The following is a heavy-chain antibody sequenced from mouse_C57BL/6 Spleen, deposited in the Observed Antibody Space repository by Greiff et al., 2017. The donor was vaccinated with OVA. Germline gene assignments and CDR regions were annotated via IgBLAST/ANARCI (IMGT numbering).Heavy chain of an antibody. CDR1: GYTFTSYW. Sequence: QVQLQQPGAELVRPGTSVKLSCKASGYTFTSYWMHWVKQRPGQGLEWIGVIDPSDSYTNYNQKFKGKATLTVDTSSSTAYMQLSSLTSEDSAVYYCASGTTVVAPFAYWGQGTLVTVSA. J-gene: IGHJ3*01. D-gene: IGHD1-1*01. CDR2: IDPSDSYT. V-gene: IGHV1-59*01. CDR3: ASGTTVVAPFAY.